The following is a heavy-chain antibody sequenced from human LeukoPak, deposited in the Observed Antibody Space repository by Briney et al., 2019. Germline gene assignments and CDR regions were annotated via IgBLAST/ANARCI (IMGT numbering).Heavy chain of an antibody. CDR1: GGSISSSNYY. D-gene: IGHD2-21*02. Sequence: PSETLSLTCTVSGGSISSSNYYWGWIRQPPGKGLEWIGNIFYSGSTYYNPSLKSRVTISVDTSKSQFSLRLSSVTAADTAVYYCAGLVVVTATIDYWGQGTLVTVSS. CDR2: IFYSGST. J-gene: IGHJ4*02. CDR3: AGLVVVTATIDY. V-gene: IGHV4-39*01.